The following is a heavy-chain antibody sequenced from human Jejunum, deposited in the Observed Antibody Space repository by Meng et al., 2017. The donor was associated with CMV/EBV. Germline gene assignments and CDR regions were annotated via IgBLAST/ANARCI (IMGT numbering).Heavy chain of an antibody. CDR1: YIFRDHY. CDR2: IHPTSGAM. CDR3: ARGGTELEHRRSWFDP. V-gene: IGHV1-2*02. Sequence: YIFRDHYIYWVRQAPGQGLEWMGWIHPTSGAMNYEDKFQGRVAMTSDTSFSTAYMELRSLRSDDRAVYYCARGGTELEHRRSWFDPWGQGTLVTVSS. D-gene: IGHD1/OR15-1a*01. J-gene: IGHJ5*02.